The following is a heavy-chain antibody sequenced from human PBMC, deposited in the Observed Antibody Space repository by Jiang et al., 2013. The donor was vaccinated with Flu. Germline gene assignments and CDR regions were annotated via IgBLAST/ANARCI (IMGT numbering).Heavy chain of an antibody. V-gene: IGHV3-30*03. CDR1: GFTFSSHG. J-gene: IGHJ4*02. CDR2: ISHDGGRK. Sequence: GGVDQPGRSLRLSCAASGFTFSSHGMHWVRQAPGKGLEWVAYISHDGGRKYHADSVKGRFTVSRDTSKNTLYLQMTSLRAEDTAVYYCARDLTGGYSCDYWGQGTLVTVSS. CDR3: ARDLTGGYSCDY. D-gene: IGHD5-18*01.